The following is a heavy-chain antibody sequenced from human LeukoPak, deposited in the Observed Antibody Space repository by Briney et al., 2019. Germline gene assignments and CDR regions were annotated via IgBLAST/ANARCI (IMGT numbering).Heavy chain of an antibody. CDR2: ISYDGSIE. D-gene: IGHD6-19*01. V-gene: IGHV3-30-3*01. Sequence: GGSLRLSCAASGFTFSSYAMHWVRQAPGKGLEWVAVISYDGSIEYYADSVKGRFTISRDNSKNTLYLQMNSLRAEDTAVFYCARDLSGWASMYSYFDYWGQGTLVTVSS. CDR1: GFTFSSYA. J-gene: IGHJ4*02. CDR3: ARDLSGWASMYSYFDY.